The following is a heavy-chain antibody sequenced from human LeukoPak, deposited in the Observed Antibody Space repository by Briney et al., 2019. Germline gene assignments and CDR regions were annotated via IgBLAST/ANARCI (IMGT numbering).Heavy chain of an antibody. CDR1: GYSFTSYW. CDR2: IDPSDSYT. D-gene: IGHD4-17*01. J-gene: IGHJ5*02. Sequence: GESLRISCKGSGYSFTSYWISWVRQMPGKGLEWMGRIDPSDSYTNYSPSFQGHVTISADKSISTAYLQWSSLKASDTAMYYCARHADYGDYGRDWFDPWGQGTLVTVSS. V-gene: IGHV5-10-1*01. CDR3: ARHADYGDYGRDWFDP.